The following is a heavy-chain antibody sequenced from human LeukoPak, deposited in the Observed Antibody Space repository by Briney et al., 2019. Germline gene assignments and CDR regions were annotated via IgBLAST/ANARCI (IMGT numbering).Heavy chain of an antibody. V-gene: IGHV4-38-2*02. Sequence: SETLSLTCTVSGYSISSGYYWGWIRQPPGKGLEWIGSISHSGSTYYKPSLKSRVTISVDTSKNQFSLKLSSVTAADTAVYYCARGGYYGSGNDFRFDPWGQGTLVTVSS. D-gene: IGHD3-10*01. CDR1: GYSISSGYY. CDR2: ISHSGST. J-gene: IGHJ5*02. CDR3: ARGGYYGSGNDFRFDP.